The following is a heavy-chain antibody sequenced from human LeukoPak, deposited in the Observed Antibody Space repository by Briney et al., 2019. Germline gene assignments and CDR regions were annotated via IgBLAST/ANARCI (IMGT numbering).Heavy chain of an antibody. CDR1: GYTLTELS. Sequence: ASVKVSCKVSGYTLTELSMHWVRQAPGKGLEWMGGFDPEDGETIYAQKFQGRVTMTEDTSTDAAYMELSSLRSEDTAVYYCATVTTRSPGDFDYWGQGTLVTVSS. CDR3: ATVTTRSPGDFDY. V-gene: IGHV1-24*01. J-gene: IGHJ4*02. D-gene: IGHD4-11*01. CDR2: FDPEDGET.